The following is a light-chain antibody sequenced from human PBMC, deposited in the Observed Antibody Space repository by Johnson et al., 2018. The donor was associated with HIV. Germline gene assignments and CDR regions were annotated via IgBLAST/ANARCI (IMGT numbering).Light chain of an antibody. Sequence: QSVLTQPPSVSAAPGQKVTISCSGSSSNVGSNYISWYRQLPGTAPKLLIYENNKRPSGIPDRFSGSKSGTSATLGITGLQTGDEADYYCGTWGSGLSAGHVFGTWTKVPVL. V-gene: IGLV1-51*02. CDR3: GTWGSGLSAGHV. CDR1: SSNVGSNY. J-gene: IGLJ1*01. CDR2: ENN.